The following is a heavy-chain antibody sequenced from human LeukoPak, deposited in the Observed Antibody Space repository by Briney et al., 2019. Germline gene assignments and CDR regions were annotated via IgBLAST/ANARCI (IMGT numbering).Heavy chain of an antibody. Sequence: ASVKVSCKASGGTFSSYAINWMRQATGQGLEWMGWMNPNSGNTGYAQKFQDRVTMTRNTSINTAYMELSSLRSEDMAVYYCARGFRDSSGRKPDYWGQGTLVTVSS. D-gene: IGHD3-22*01. J-gene: IGHJ4*02. V-gene: IGHV1-8*02. CDR2: MNPNSGNT. CDR3: ARGFRDSSGRKPDY. CDR1: GGTFSSYA.